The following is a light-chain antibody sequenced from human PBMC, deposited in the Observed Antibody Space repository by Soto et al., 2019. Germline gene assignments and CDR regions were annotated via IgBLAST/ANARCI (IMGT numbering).Light chain of an antibody. CDR2: GTS. CDR3: QQYNNWPPVT. V-gene: IGKV3D-7*01. CDR1: QSVSSSY. J-gene: IGKJ5*01. Sequence: EIVMTQSPATLSLSPGERATLSCRASQSVSSSYLSWYQQKPGQAPRLLIYGTSTRATGFPARFSGSGSGTDFTLTISSLQPEDFAVYYCQQYNNWPPVTFGQGTRLEIK.